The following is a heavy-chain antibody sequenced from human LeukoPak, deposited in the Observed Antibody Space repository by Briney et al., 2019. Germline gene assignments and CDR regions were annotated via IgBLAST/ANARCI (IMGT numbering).Heavy chain of an antibody. D-gene: IGHD6-19*01. CDR3: ARQTSYSSGWYRGYFDY. V-gene: IGHV4-59*01. J-gene: IGHJ4*02. CDR1: GGSISSYY. Sequence: SETLSLTCTVSGGSISSYYWSWIRQPPGKGLEWIGYIYYGGSTNYNPSLKSRVTISVDTSKNQFSLKLSSVTAADTAVYYCARQTSYSSGWYRGYFDYWGQGTLVTVSS. CDR2: IYYGGST.